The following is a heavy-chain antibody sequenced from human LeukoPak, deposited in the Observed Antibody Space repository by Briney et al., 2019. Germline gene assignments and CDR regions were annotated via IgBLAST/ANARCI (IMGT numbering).Heavy chain of an antibody. CDR2: ISGSGGST. CDR1: GFTFSSYA. Sequence: GGSLRLSCAASGFTFSSYAMSWVRQAPGKGLEWVSAISGSGGSTNYADSVKGRFTISRDNSKNTLYLQMNSLRAEDTAVYYCAKDQLRVPAAIRGRYNWFDPWGQGTLVTVSS. V-gene: IGHV3-23*01. D-gene: IGHD2-2*02. CDR3: AKDQLRVPAAIRGRYNWFDP. J-gene: IGHJ5*02.